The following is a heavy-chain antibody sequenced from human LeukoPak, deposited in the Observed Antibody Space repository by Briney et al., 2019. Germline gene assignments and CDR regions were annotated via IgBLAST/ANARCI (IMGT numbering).Heavy chain of an antibody. V-gene: IGHV3-23*01. D-gene: IGHD2-15*01. CDR3: ASQNVDIVVVVAATMDGAFDI. CDR2: ISGSGGRT. Sequence: GGSLRLSCAASGFTFRSYGMSWVRQAPGKGLEWVSGISGSGGRTFYADSVKGRFTISRDNAKNSLYLQMNSLRAEDTAVYYCASQNVDIVVVVAATMDGAFDIWGQGTMVTVSS. CDR1: GFTFRSYG. J-gene: IGHJ3*02.